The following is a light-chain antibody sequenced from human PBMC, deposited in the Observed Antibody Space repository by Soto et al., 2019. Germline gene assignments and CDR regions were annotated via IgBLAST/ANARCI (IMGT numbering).Light chain of an antibody. CDR1: SSDVGTYNY. J-gene: IGLJ1*01. CDR2: EVN. Sequence: QSVLTQPPSASGSPGQSVTISCTGTSSDVGTYNYVSWYQQHPGNAPKLMIYEVNKRPAGVPDRFSGSKSGIMASLTVSGLQAEDEADYYCSSYAGNNNLYVFGTGTKVTVL. CDR3: SSYAGNNNLYV. V-gene: IGLV2-8*01.